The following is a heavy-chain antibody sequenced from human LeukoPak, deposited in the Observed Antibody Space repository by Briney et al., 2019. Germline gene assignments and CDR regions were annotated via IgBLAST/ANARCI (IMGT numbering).Heavy chain of an antibody. Sequence: ASAKVSCKTSGYSLTSYFMHWVRQAPGQGLEWMGVMSPSGDGTNYIQKFQGRVTMTRDMSTSTDFMELTSLRPEDTAVYFCTREWPSTGYFDYWGQGTLVTVSS. D-gene: IGHD1-1*01. J-gene: IGHJ4*02. CDR2: MSPSGDGT. CDR3: TREWPSTGYFDY. CDR1: GYSLTSYF. V-gene: IGHV1-46*01.